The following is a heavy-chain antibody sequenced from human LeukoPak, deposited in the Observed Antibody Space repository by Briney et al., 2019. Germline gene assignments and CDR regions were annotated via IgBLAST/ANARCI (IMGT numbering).Heavy chain of an antibody. CDR2: ITGTISGGVT. CDR3: AKDDVTGFGDYDAFDI. V-gene: IGHV3-23*01. CDR1: GFTFGDYA. D-gene: IGHD4-17*01. J-gene: IGHJ3*02. Sequence: GGSLRLPCAASGFTFGDYAMSWVRQAPGKGLEWISAITGTISGGVTYYIDSVKGRFTISRDNSKNTMYLQMNSLRVEDTAVYYCAKDDVTGFGDYDAFDIWGQGTMVTVSS.